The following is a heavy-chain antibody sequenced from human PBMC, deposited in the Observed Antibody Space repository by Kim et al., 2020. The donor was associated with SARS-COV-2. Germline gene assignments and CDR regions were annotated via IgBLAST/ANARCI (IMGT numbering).Heavy chain of an antibody. D-gene: IGHD3-22*01. V-gene: IGHV4-34*01. Sequence: SETLSLTCAVYGGSFSGYYWSWIRQPPGKGLEWIGEINHSGSTNYNPSLKSRVTISVDTSKNQFSLKLSSVTAADTAVYYCARGRRYTMIVVSKGPRYGMDVWGQGTTVTVSS. J-gene: IGHJ6*02. CDR2: INHSGST. CDR1: GGSFSGYY. CDR3: ARGRRYTMIVVSKGPRYGMDV.